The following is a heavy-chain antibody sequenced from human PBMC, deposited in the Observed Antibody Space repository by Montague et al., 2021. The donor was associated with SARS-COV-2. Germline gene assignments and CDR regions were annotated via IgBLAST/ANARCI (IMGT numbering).Heavy chain of an antibody. V-gene: IGHV4-61*02. D-gene: IGHD1-14*01. CDR2: IYTSGST. Sequence: TLSLTCTVSGGSISSGSYYWSWIRQPAGKGLEWIGRIYTSGSTNYNPSLKSRVTISRDTSKNQFSLKVRSVTAADTAVYYCARETMTADAFDIWGQGTMVTVSS. CDR3: ARETMTADAFDI. CDR1: GGSISSGSYY. J-gene: IGHJ3*02.